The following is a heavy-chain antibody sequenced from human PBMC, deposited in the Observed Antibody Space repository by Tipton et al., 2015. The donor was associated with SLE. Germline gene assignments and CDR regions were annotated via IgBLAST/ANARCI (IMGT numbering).Heavy chain of an antibody. V-gene: IGHV4-39*07. CDR2: IYHSGST. CDR3: ARLDGSGAGAFDY. J-gene: IGHJ4*02. Sequence: TLSLTCTVSGGSISSSSYYWGWVRQTPGKGLEWIGEIYHSGSTNYNPSLMSRVTLSVDRSKDQFSLKLTSVTAADTAVYYCARLDGSGAGAFDYWGQGTLVTVSS. CDR1: GGSISSSSYY. D-gene: IGHD6-19*01.